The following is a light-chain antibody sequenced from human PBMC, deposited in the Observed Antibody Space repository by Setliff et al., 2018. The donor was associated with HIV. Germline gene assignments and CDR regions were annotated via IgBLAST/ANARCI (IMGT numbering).Light chain of an antibody. CDR1: SSNIGAGYD. CDR3: QSYDSSLSAYYV. CDR2: GNS. Sequence: QSVLTQPPSVSGAPGQRVTISCTGSSSNIGAGYDVHWYQQLPGTAPKLPIYGNSNRPSGVPDRFSGSKSGTSASLAITGLQAEDEADYYCQSYDSSLSAYYVFGTGTKVTVL. V-gene: IGLV1-40*01. J-gene: IGLJ1*01.